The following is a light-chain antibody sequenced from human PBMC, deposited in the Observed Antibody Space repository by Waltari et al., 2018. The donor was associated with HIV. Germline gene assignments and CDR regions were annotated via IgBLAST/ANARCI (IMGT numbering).Light chain of an antibody. V-gene: IGKV1-39*01. J-gene: IGKJ3*01. CDR2: AAS. CDR3: QQSSDLPST. CDR1: QTIYHY. Sequence: DIQMTQSLSSLSASIGDRVTVTCRASQTIYHYLNWYQHEPGKTPKLLIYAASTLQSGVPSRFSASGSGTDFSLTINNLQPEDFATYYCQQSSDLPSTFGPGTKVDLK.